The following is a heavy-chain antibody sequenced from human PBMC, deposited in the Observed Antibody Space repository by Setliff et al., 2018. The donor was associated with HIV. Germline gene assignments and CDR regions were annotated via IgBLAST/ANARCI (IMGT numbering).Heavy chain of an antibody. J-gene: IGHJ4*02. CDR1: GYSLTSYS. D-gene: IGHD6-13*01. CDR3: ARDLPTLLSSSWAC. CDR2: ISAYNGNT. Sequence: ASVKVSCKASGYSLTSYSINWVRQAPGQGLEWMGWISAYNGNTNYAQKFQGRVTMTTDTSTSTAYMELRSLRSDDTAVYYCARDLPTLLSSSWACWGQGTLVTVSS. V-gene: IGHV1-18*01.